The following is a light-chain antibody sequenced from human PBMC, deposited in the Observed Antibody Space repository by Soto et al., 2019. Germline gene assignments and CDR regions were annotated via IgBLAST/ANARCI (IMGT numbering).Light chain of an antibody. J-gene: IGKJ1*01. V-gene: IGKV1-17*03. Sequence: DIQMTQSQSAMSASLGDRVTITCRASQAVGPYLAWYQQKPGKAPKRLIFAASNLHSWVPSRFSGSGSVTEFTLTISSLQTEDFATYYCLQHFSYPWTFGQGTKV. CDR1: QAVGPY. CDR2: AAS. CDR3: LQHFSYPWT.